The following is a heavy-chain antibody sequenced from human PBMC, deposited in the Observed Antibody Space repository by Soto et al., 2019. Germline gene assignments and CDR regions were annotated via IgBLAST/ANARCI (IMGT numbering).Heavy chain of an antibody. V-gene: IGHV3-23*01. Sequence: GGSLRLSCAASGFTFSSYAMSWVRQAPGKGLEWVSTFSGSGGTTYYADSVKGRFTISRDNSKNTLYLQMNSLRAEDTAVYFCAKDSSSVPAAFDYWGQGTLVTVSS. CDR2: FSGSGGTT. CDR1: GFTFSSYA. CDR3: AKDSSSVPAAFDY. J-gene: IGHJ4*02. D-gene: IGHD2-2*01.